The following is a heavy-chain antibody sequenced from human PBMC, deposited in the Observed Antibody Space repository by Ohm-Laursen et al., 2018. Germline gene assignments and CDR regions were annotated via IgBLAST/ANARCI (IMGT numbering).Heavy chain of an antibody. J-gene: IGHJ4*02. CDR1: GESFSGSY. D-gene: IGHD1-7*01. Sequence: SDTLSLTCCVYGESFSGSYCSWIRQPPGKGLEWIGEINHRGTTNYKSSLKSRVTISVDTSKNQLSLELTSVTAADTAVYYCVRGGPGGTPDDYWGQGTLVTVSS. V-gene: IGHV4-34*01. CDR3: VRGGPGGTPDDY. CDR2: INHRGTT.